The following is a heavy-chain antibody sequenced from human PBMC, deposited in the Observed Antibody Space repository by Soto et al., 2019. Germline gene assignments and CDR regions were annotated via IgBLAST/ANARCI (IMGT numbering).Heavy chain of an antibody. J-gene: IGHJ4*02. CDR1: GFTFSAYG. CDR2: ISHDGSNT. Sequence: GGSLRLSCAASGFTFSAYGIHWVRQAPGKGLEWVAVISHDGSNTNYADSVKGRFTISRDNSKNSLYLQMKSLRPEDTAIYYCARDGSFQLLFYSLTYWGQGTPVTVSS. V-gene: IGHV3-30*03. CDR3: ARDGSFQLLFYSLTY. D-gene: IGHD3-3*01.